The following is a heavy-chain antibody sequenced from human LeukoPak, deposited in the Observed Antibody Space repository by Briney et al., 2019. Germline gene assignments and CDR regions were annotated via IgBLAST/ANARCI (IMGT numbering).Heavy chain of an antibody. Sequence: SETLSLTCTVSGASISHYYWRWIRQTPEKGLEWMGHVHTNGRSTYYPSLRTRLTMSIDTSRSQLSMKLTSVTAAERAVFCARLVSYHDFWG. CDR3: ARLVSYHDF. D-gene: IGHD1-26*01. CDR1: GASISHYY. V-gene: IGHV4-4*09. J-gene: IGHJ6*01. CDR2: VHTNGRS.